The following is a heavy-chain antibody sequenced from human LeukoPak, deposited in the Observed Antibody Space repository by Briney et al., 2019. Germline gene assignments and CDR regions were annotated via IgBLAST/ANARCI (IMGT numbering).Heavy chain of an antibody. J-gene: IGHJ4*02. V-gene: IGHV3-53*01. CDR1: GFTVSSNY. D-gene: IGHD2-15*01. CDR3: AREGVAGDFDY. Sequence: GGSLRLSCAASGFTVSSNYMSWVRQAPGKGLEWVSVIYSGGSPYYADSVKGRFTISRDSSKNTLYLQMNSLRAEDTAVYYCAREGVAGDFDYWGQGALVTVSS. CDR2: IYSGGSP.